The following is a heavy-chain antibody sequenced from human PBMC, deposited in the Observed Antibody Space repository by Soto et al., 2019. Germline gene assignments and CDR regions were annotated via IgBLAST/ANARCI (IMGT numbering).Heavy chain of an antibody. D-gene: IGHD3-22*01. CDR2: ISYDGSNK. Sequence: PGGSLRLSCAASGFTFSSYGMHWVRQAPGKGLEWVAVISYDGSNKYYADSVKGRFTISRDNSKNTLYLQMNSLRAEDTAVYYCARDPSPLNYYDSSGYYPPYYFDYWGQGTLVTVSS. J-gene: IGHJ4*02. CDR3: ARDPSPLNYYDSSGYYPPYYFDY. V-gene: IGHV3-30*03. CDR1: GFTFSSYG.